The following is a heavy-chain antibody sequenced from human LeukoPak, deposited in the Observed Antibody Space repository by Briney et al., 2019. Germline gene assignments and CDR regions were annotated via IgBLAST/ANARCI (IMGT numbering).Heavy chain of an antibody. CDR1: GGSITSDNHY. CDR3: ARLGVGVYGIDF. V-gene: IGHV4-31*03. J-gene: IGHJ4*02. D-gene: IGHD1-26*01. Sequence: TSQTLSLTCTVSGGSITSDNHYWTWIRQHPGKGLECIGYIHFSGGTLYNPSLKSRLTISVDTSKSQFSLHLTSVTGADTAVYYCARLGVGVYGIDFWGQGTLVTVSS. CDR2: IHFSGGT.